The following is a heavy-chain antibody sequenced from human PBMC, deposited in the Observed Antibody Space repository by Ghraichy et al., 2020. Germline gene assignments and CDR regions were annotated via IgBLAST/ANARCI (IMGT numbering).Heavy chain of an antibody. CDR1: GGSIKSGGYS. D-gene: IGHD3-22*01. Sequence: SETLSLTCTVSGGSIKSGGYSWSWIRQHPGKGLEWIGYIYYSGSTYYNPSLKSRVTISVDTSKNQFSLKLTSVTAADTAVYYCARDLRGGDYDSRWGGPNWFDPWGQGTLVTVSS. CDR3: ARDLRGGDYDSRWGGPNWFDP. J-gene: IGHJ5*02. CDR2: IYYSGST. V-gene: IGHV4-31*03.